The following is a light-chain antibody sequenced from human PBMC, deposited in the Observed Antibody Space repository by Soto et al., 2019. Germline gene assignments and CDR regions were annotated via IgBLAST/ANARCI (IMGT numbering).Light chain of an antibody. CDR3: SSYTSASPPLV. CDR2: DVS. CDR1: GSDVGGYNY. J-gene: IGLJ2*01. Sequence: QAVVTQPASVSGSPGQSITISCTGTGSDVGGYNYVSWYQQHPGKAPKVMIYDVSNRPSGVSNRFSGSKSGNTASLTISGLQAEDEADYYCSSYTSASPPLVFGGGTKLSVL. V-gene: IGLV2-14*01.